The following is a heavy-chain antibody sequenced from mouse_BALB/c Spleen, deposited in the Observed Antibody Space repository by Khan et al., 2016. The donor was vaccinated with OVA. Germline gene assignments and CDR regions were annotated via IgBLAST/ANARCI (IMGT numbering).Heavy chain of an antibody. J-gene: IGHJ3*01. Sequence: EVQLQESGAELVRSGASVSLSCTGSGFNIKGYDVHWVQQRPEQGLEWMGGIERESGDTEYAALFQGMTTMTADTSCHAFYLQISSLASDDTTDYYCKTGDGYPACFADWGQGTLVTVSA. D-gene: IGHD2-3*01. CDR1: GFNIKGYD. CDR3: KTGDGYPACFAD. CDR2: IERESGDT. V-gene: IGHV14-4*02.